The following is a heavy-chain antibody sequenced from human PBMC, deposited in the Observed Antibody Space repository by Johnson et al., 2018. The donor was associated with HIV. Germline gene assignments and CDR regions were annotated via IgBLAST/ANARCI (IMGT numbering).Heavy chain of an antibody. V-gene: IGHV3-30*04. CDR1: GFTFSSYA. CDR3: VGGRLDGRGWTHGGAFDI. J-gene: IGHJ3*02. CDR2: ISYDGRNK. D-gene: IGHD6-19*01. Sequence: VQVVESGGGVVQPGRSLRLSCAASGFTFSSYAIHWVRQAPGKGLEWVGVISYDGRNKYYADSVKGRFTISRDNSKNTLYLQMNSLRAEETAVYYCVGGRLDGRGWTHGGAFDIWGPGTMVAVSS.